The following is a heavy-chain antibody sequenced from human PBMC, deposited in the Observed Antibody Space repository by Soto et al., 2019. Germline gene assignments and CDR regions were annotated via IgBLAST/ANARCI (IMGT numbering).Heavy chain of an antibody. CDR1: GGSISSSNW. V-gene: IGHV4-4*02. Sequence: QVQLQESGPGLVKPSGTLSLTCAVSGGSISSSNWWSWVRQPPGKGLEWIGEIYHSGSTNYNRSLKSRVTISVDKSKIQFSLKLSSVTAADTAVYYCASVRGGYYYAMDVWGQGTTGTVSS. CDR3: ASVRGGYYYAMDV. D-gene: IGHD3-10*02. J-gene: IGHJ6*02. CDR2: IYHSGST.